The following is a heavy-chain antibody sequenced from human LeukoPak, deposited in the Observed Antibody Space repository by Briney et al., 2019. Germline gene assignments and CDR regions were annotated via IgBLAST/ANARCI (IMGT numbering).Heavy chain of an antibody. CDR1: GGSISSSSYY. V-gene: IGHV4-39*01. D-gene: IGHD2-2*01. J-gene: IGHJ4*02. CDR2: IYYSGST. CDR3: ASTKPADY. Sequence: SETLSLTCTVSGGSISSSSYYWGWIRQPPGKGLEWIGSIYYSGSTYYSPSLKSRVTISVDTSKNQFSLKLSSVTAADTAVYYCASTKPADYWGQGTLVTVSS.